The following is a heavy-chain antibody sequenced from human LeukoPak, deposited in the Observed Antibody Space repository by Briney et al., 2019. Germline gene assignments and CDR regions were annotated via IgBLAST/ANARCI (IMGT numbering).Heavy chain of an antibody. D-gene: IGHD2-21*02. V-gene: IGHV3-21*01. CDR3: ARSHIVVVTAIGY. CDR2: ISSSSNYI. Sequence: GSLRLSCAASGFTFSSYSMNWVRQAPGKGLEWVSSISSSSNYIYYADSVKGRFTISRDNAKNSLYLQMNSLRAEDSAVYYCARSHIVVVTAIGYWGQGTLVTVSS. CDR1: GFTFSSYS. J-gene: IGHJ4*02.